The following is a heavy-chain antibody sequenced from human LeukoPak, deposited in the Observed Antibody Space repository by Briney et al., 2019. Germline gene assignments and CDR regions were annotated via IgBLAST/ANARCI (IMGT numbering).Heavy chain of an antibody. J-gene: IGHJ4*02. CDR1: GFTFSSYG. CDR2: ISYDGSNE. V-gene: IGHV3-30*18. CDR3: AKDADRYCSSTSCHSPLDY. D-gene: IGHD2-2*01. Sequence: GGSLRLSCAASGFTFSSYGMHWVRQAPGKGLEWVAVISYDGSNEYYADSVKGRFTISRDNSKNTLYLQMNSLRAEDTAVYYCAKDADRYCSSTSCHSPLDYWGQGTLVTVSS.